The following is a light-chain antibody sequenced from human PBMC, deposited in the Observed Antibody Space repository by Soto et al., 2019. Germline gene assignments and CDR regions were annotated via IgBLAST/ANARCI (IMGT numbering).Light chain of an antibody. CDR3: QQYDNPPPT. CDR2: DAS. V-gene: IGKV1-33*01. J-gene: IGKJ2*01. CDR1: QDISNY. Sequence: DIQMTQSPSSLSASVGDRVTITCQASQDISNYLNWYQQKPGKAPKLLIYDASNLETGVPSRFSGSGSGTDFTFTISSLQPEDSATYYCQQYDNPPPTFGQGTKLELK.